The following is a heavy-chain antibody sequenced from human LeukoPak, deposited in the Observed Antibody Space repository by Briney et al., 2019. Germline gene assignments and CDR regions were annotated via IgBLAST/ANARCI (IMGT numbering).Heavy chain of an antibody. Sequence: QPGGSLRLSCAASGFTFSSYGMHWVRQAPGKGLEWVAVISYDGSNKYYADSVKGRFTISRDNSKNTLYLQMNRLRAEDTAVYYCAKSTVTTWARGPFDYWGQGTLVTVSS. CDR1: GFTFSSYG. V-gene: IGHV3-30*18. D-gene: IGHD4-17*01. J-gene: IGHJ4*02. CDR2: ISYDGSNK. CDR3: AKSTVTTWARGPFDY.